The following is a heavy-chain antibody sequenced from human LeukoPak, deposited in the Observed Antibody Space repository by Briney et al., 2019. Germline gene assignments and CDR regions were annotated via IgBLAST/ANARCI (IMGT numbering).Heavy chain of an antibody. CDR3: ARDPREGYSSGWGGGY. CDR1: GFTFSSYE. CDR2: ISSSGSTI. D-gene: IGHD6-19*01. Sequence: GGSLRLSCAASGFTFSSYEMNWVRQAPGKGLEWVSYISSSGSTIYYADSVKGRFTISRDNAKNSLYLQMNSLRAEDTAVYYCARDPREGYSSGWGGGYWGQGTLVTVSS. J-gene: IGHJ4*02. V-gene: IGHV3-48*03.